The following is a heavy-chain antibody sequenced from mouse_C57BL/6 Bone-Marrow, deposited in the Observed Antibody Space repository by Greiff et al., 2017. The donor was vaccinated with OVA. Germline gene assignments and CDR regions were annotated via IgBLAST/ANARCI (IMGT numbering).Heavy chain of an antibody. D-gene: IGHD1-1*01. CDR1: GFNIKDYY. V-gene: IGHV14-1*01. CDR3: TTRYYGSSYVY. Sequence: EVQLQQSGAELVRPGASLKLSCTASGFNIKDYYMHWVKQRPDQGLEWIGRIDPEDGDTEYAPKFQGKATMPADTSSNTAYLQLSSLTSEDTAVYYCTTRYYGSSYVYWGQGTTLTVSS. CDR2: IDPEDGDT. J-gene: IGHJ2*01.